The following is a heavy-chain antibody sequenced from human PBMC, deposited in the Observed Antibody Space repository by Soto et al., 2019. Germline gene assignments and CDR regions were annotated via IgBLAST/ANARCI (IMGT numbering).Heavy chain of an antibody. CDR1: GFTFSSYG. CDR2: ISYDGSNK. D-gene: IGHD3-10*01. CDR3: AKNGIKYYYGSGSRYYFAY. Sequence: GGSLRLSCAASGFTFSSYGMHWVRQAPGKGLEWVAVISYDGSNKYYADSVKGRFTISRDNSKNTLYLQMNRLRVEDTAVYYCAKNGIKYYYGSGSRYYFAYWGQGTLVTVSS. J-gene: IGHJ4*02. V-gene: IGHV3-30*18.